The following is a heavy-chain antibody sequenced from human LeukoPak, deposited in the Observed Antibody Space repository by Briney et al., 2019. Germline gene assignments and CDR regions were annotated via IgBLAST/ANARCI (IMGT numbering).Heavy chain of an antibody. CDR3: ERGEGATDSLDY. J-gene: IGHJ4*02. V-gene: IGHV3-53*01. Sequence: GESLTLSCAASGFTVSSNYMSWRRHPPGKGLEWDSVIYSGSSTYYADSVKLRFTISRDNSKNTLYLQMNILRAEATAMSYCERGEGATDSLDYGGQGTLVTVSP. CDR2: IYSGSST. D-gene: IGHD1-26*01. CDR1: GFTVSSNY.